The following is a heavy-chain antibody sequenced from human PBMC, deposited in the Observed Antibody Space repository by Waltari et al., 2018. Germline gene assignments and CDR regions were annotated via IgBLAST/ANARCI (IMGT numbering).Heavy chain of an antibody. CDR1: VATFRSSA. V-gene: IGHV1-69*12. Sequence: QVQLVQSGAEVKKPGFSVKLSCKASVATFRSSAISWCRQAPGQGLEWMGGIIPIFGTANYAQKFQGRVTITADESTSTAYMELSSLRSEDTAVYYCARSSTYYYYMDVWGKGTTVTVSS. J-gene: IGHJ6*03. CDR2: IIPIFGTA. D-gene: IGHD6-6*01. CDR3: ARSSTYYYYMDV.